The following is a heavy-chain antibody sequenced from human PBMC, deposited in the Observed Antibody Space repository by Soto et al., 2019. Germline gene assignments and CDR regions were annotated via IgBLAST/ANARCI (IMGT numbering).Heavy chain of an antibody. CDR3: ARRNYYDSSGYSASYYYYGMDV. V-gene: IGHV1-69*13. Sequence: GASVKFSCKASGGTFSSYAISWVRQAPGQGLEWMGGIIPIFGTANYAQKFQGRVTITADESTSTAYMELSSLRSEDTAVYYCARRNYYDSSGYSASYYYYGMDVWGQGTTVTVSS. J-gene: IGHJ6*02. CDR2: IIPIFGTA. D-gene: IGHD3-22*01. CDR1: GGTFSSYA.